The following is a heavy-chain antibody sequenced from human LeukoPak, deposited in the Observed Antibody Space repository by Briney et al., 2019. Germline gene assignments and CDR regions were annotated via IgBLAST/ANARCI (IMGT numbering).Heavy chain of an antibody. D-gene: IGHD2-21*02. Sequence: PSQTLSLTCAVSGGSISSGGYSWSWLRQPPGKGLEWIGYIYHSGSTYYNPSLKSRVTISVDRSKNQFSLKLSSVTAADTAVYYCASRMPCGGDCYSSEYYWYFDLWGRGTLVTVSS. CDR3: ASRMPCGGDCYSSEYYWYFDL. CDR2: IYHSGST. V-gene: IGHV4-30-2*01. CDR1: GGSISSGGYS. J-gene: IGHJ2*01.